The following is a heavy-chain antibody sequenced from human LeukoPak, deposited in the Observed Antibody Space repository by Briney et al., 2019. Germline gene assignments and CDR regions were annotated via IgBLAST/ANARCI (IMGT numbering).Heavy chain of an antibody. J-gene: IGHJ5*01. V-gene: IGHV3-23*01. D-gene: IGHD6-19*01. CDR1: GFAFSFFA. CDR3: AKPISGGLALAADWFDL. CDR2: INANSGTR. Sequence: PGGSLRLSCEASGFAFSFFAVSWLRQPPGKGLEWVSTINANSGTRSYAASVRGRFTISRDNSKNTVYLQLNTLRAEDTAVYYCAKPISGGLALAADWFDLWGQGTLVVVSS.